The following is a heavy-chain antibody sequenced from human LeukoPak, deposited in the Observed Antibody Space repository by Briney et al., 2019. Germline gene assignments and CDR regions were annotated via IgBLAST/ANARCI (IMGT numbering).Heavy chain of an antibody. CDR3: AGVSNYYYYMDV. V-gene: IGHV4-61*02. CDR2: IYTSGST. CDR1: GGSISSGSYY. Sequence: PSETLSLTCTVSGGSISSGSYYWSWIRQPAGKGLEWIGRIYTSGSTNYNPSLKSRVTISVDTSKNQFSLKLSSVTAADTAVYYCAGVSNYYYYMDVWGKGTTVTVSS. J-gene: IGHJ6*03.